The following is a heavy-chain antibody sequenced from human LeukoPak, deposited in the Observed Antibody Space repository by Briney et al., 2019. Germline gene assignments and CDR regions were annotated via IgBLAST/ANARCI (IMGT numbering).Heavy chain of an antibody. CDR2: SSAYNGNT. CDR1: GYTFTSYD. V-gene: IGHV1-18*01. D-gene: IGHD6-19*01. CDR3: ARNRYSSGWSPEMKSWSFDL. J-gene: IGHJ2*01. Sequence: GASGKVSCKASGYTFTSYDISWGRHAPGQGLEWMGWSSAYNGNTNYAQQLQGRVTMTPDTSTSTAYMELRSMRYDHTAVYYCARNRYSSGWSPEMKSWSFDLWGRGTLVTVSS.